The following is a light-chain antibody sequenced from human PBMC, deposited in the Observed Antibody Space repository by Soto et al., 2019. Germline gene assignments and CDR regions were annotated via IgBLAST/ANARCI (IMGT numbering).Light chain of an antibody. Sequence: DIQMTQSPSTLSASVGDRVTITCRASQSISVWLAWFQQKPGNAPKLLIYKASTLESGVPSRFSGSGSGTEFTLTISSPQPDESATYYCQQYNNRWTFGQGTKVAIK. V-gene: IGKV1-5*03. CDR3: QQYNNRWT. CDR1: QSISVW. CDR2: KAS. J-gene: IGKJ1*01.